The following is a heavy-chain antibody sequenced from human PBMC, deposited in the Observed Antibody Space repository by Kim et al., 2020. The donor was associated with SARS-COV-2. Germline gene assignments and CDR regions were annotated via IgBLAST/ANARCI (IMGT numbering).Heavy chain of an antibody. CDR1: GFTFSASA. Sequence: GGSLRLSCAASGFTFSASAMRWVRQASGKGLEWVARISSKPYNSATSYAASVTGRFTISTDDSTNNLQLHMHSPKTDDTSVYVFSRHSWNHGDCGSYY. CDR2: ISSKPYNSAT. V-gene: IGHV3-73*01. CDR3: SRHSWNHGDCGSYY. D-gene: IGHD2-21*02. J-gene: IGHJ6*01.